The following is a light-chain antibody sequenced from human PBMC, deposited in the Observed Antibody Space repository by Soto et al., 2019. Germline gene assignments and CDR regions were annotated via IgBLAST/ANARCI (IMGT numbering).Light chain of an antibody. CDR3: CSDARSPPLVD. J-gene: IGLJ2*01. CDR1: SSDVGAYNL. CDR2: DAT. V-gene: IGLV2-23*01. Sequence: QSALTQPASVSGSPGQSITISCTGTSSDVGAYNLVSWYQQHPGTAPKLIIYDATKRPSGVSDRFSGSKSGNTASLTISGLQAEDEADYYCCSDARSPPLVDFGAGTKVTVL.